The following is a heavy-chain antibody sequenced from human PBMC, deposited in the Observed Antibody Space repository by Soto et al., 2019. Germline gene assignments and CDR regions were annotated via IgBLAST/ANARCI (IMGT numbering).Heavy chain of an antibody. CDR1: GGTFSSYA. V-gene: IGHV1-69*13. CDR3: ASLAIREYYFDY. J-gene: IGHJ4*02. D-gene: IGHD3-10*01. CDR2: IIPIFGTA. Sequence: ASVKVSCKASGGTFSSYAISWVRQAPGQGLEWMGGIIPIFGTANYAQKFQGRVTITADESTSTAYMELSSLRSEDTAVYYCASLAIREYYFDYWGQGTLVTVSS.